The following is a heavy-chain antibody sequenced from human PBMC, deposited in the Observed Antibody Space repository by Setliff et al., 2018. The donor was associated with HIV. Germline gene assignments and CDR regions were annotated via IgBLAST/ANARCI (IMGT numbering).Heavy chain of an antibody. D-gene: IGHD3-3*01. Sequence: SVKVSCKASGGTFNTYAMNWVRLAPGQGLEWMGHIIPIFNIANYAQKFQDRITITADESTSTAYMELSSLRSEDTAVYYCARDIPHDYTFWSGSTRFDPWGQGTLVTVSS. CDR1: GGTFNTYA. CDR2: IIPIFNIA. CDR3: ARDIPHDYTFWSGSTRFDP. V-gene: IGHV1-69*13. J-gene: IGHJ5*02.